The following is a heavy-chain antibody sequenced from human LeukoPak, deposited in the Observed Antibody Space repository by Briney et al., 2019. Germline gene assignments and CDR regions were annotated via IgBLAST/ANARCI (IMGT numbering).Heavy chain of an antibody. D-gene: IGHD5-24*01. V-gene: IGHV4-34*01. CDR3: ARGGAGDGYNFPWRF. CDR1: GGSFSGYY. J-gene: IGHJ4*03. CDR2: INHSGST. Sequence: PSETLSLTCAVYGGSFSGYYWSWIRQPPGKGLEWIGEINHSGSTNYNPSLKSRVTISVDTSKNQFTLKLSSVTAAGTAVYYCARGGAGDGYNFPWRFWGHWTLVNASS.